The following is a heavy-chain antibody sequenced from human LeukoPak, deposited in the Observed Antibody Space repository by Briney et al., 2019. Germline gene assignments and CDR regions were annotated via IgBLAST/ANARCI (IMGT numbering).Heavy chain of an antibody. Sequence: SETLSLTCTVSGGSISSNSYFWGWIRQPPGKRLEWIGSIYYNGTTYYNPSLKSRVSISVDTSKNQLSLKLSSETAADTSVYYCARLYVLEWLLYGNFDFWGQGTLVTVSS. CDR1: GGSISSNSYF. V-gene: IGHV4-39*01. D-gene: IGHD3-3*01. CDR3: ARLYVLEWLLYGNFDF. CDR2: IYYNGTT. J-gene: IGHJ4*02.